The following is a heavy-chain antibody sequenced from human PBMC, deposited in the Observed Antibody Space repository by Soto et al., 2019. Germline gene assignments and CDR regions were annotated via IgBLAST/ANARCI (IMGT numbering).Heavy chain of an antibody. D-gene: IGHD1-1*01. CDR2: MNPNSGNT. CDR1: GYTFTSYD. CDR3: ARGGRTGTSSYYYYYDMDV. V-gene: IGHV1-8*01. Sequence: QVQLVQSGAEVKKPGASVKVSCKASGYTFTSYDINWVRQATGQGLEWMGWMNPNSGNTGYAQKFQGSVTMTRNTSISTAYMELSSLRSEDTAVYYCARGGRTGTSSYYYYYDMDVWGKGTTVTVSS. J-gene: IGHJ6*03.